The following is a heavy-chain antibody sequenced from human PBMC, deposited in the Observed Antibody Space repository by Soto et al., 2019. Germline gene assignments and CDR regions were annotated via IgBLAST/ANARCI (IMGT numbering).Heavy chain of an antibody. CDR1: GFTFSSYA. D-gene: IGHD3-22*01. CDR3: AKTYDYDSSGHIDY. Sequence: EVQLLESGGGLVQPGGSLRLSCAASGFTFSSYAMSGVRQAPGKGLEWVSAISGSGGSTYYADSVKGRFTISRDNSKNTLYLQMNSLRAEDTAVYYCAKTYDYDSSGHIDYWGQGTLVTVSS. J-gene: IGHJ4*02. V-gene: IGHV3-23*01. CDR2: ISGSGGST.